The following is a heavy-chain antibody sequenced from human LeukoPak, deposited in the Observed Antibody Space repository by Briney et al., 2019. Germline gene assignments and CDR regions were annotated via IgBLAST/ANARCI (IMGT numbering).Heavy chain of an antibody. D-gene: IGHD1-26*01. CDR2: IYSGGST. J-gene: IGHJ4*02. CDR3: ARETSGSYYYFDY. CDR1: GFTVSSNY. Sequence: PGGSLRLSCAASGFTVSSNYMSWVRQAPGKELEWVSVIYSGGSTYYADSVKGRFTISRDNSKSTLYLQMNSLRAEDTAVYYCARETSGSYYYFDYWGQGTLVTVSS. V-gene: IGHV3-53*01.